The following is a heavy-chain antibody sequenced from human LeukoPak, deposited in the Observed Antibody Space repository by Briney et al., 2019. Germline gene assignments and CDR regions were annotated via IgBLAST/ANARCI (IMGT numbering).Heavy chain of an antibody. CDR2: IKQDGSEK. CDR1: GFTFSSYW. J-gene: IGHJ4*02. CDR3: ARDGGSGLDY. D-gene: IGHD6-19*01. Sequence: PGGSLRLSCAASGFTFSSYWMSWVRQAPGKGLEWVANIKQDGSEKYYVESVRGRFTISRDNAKNSLYLEMNSLRAEDRAVYYCARDGGSGLDYWGQGTLVTVSS. V-gene: IGHV3-7*01.